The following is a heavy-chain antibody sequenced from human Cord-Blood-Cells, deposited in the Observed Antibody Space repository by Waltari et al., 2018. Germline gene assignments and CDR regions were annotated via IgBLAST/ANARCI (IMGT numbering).Heavy chain of an antibody. J-gene: IGHJ4*02. D-gene: IGHD4-4*01. CDR1: GGSFSGYY. V-gene: IGHV4-34*01. CDR2: INHSGST. CDR3: ARNSHPFYCFDY. Sequence: QVQLQQWGAGLLKPSETLSLTCAVYGGSFSGYYWSWIRQPPGKGLGWIGEINHSGSTNYNPARKSRVTISVDTSKNQFSLKLSSVTAADTAVYYCARNSHPFYCFDYWGQGTLVTV.